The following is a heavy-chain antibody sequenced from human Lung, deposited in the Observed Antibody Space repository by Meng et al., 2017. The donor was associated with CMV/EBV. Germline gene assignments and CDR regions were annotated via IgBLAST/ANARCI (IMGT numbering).Heavy chain of an antibody. CDR1: GYPFSTYT. CDR3: ARGGNFDP. CDR2: ISTNTGTP. V-gene: IGHV7-4-1*02. Sequence: LRPGFELRKPWASVKFSCKASGYPFSTYTITWVRQAHGRGLEWMGWISTNTGTPTYTQGFTGRFVFSLDTSVSTAYLQISSLKAEDTAVYYCARGGNFDPWGQGTLVTVSS. D-gene: IGHD2/OR15-2a*01. J-gene: IGHJ5*02.